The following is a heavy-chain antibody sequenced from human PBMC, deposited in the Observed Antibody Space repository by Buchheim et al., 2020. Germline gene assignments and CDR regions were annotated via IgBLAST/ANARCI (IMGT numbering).Heavy chain of an antibody. V-gene: IGHV1-18*01. Sequence: QVQLVQSGGEVKEPGASVKVSCKASGDTFNTYAFSWVRQAPGQGLEWMAWISAYNGRTNYAQRFQGRLTVTTATSTRTAYMELRTLRSDDTAVYYCATAEQFAGAWFDPWGQGTL. CDR2: ISAYNGRT. CDR1: GDTFNTYA. CDR3: ATAEQFAGAWFDP. D-gene: IGHD1/OR15-1a*01. J-gene: IGHJ5*02.